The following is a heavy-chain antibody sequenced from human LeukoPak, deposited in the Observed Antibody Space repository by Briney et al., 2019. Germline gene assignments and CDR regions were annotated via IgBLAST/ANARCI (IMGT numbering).Heavy chain of an antibody. Sequence: GGSLRLSCAASGFTFSSYSMNWVRQAPGKGLEWVSSISSSSSYIYYADSVKGRFTISRDNAKNSLYLQMNSLRAEDTAVYYCAREWELLEAFDIWGQGTMVTVSS. CDR1: GFTFSSYS. CDR2: ISSSSSYI. D-gene: IGHD1-26*01. J-gene: IGHJ3*02. CDR3: AREWELLEAFDI. V-gene: IGHV3-21*01.